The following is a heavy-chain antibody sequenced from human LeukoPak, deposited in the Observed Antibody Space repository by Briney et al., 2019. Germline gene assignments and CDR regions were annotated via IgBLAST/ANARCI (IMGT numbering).Heavy chain of an antibody. D-gene: IGHD6-19*01. Sequence: SVKVSCKASGGTFSSYAISWVRQAPGQGLEWMGGIIPIFGTANYAQKFQGRVTITADEPTSTAYMELSSLRSEDTAVYYCASVAVAGPYYFDYWGQGTLVTVSS. CDR1: GGTFSSYA. J-gene: IGHJ4*02. V-gene: IGHV1-69*13. CDR3: ASVAVAGPYYFDY. CDR2: IIPIFGTA.